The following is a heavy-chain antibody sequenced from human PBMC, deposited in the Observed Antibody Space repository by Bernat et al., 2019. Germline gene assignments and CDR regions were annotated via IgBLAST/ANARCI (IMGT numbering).Heavy chain of an antibody. V-gene: IGHV1-69*04. D-gene: IGHD3-22*01. Sequence: QVQLVQSGAEVKKPGSSVKVSCKASGGTFSSYAISWLRQAPGQGLEWMGRIIPILGIANYAQKFQGRVTITADKSTSTAYMELSSVRDEDTAVYYCARELDDSSGYRFDYWGQGTLVTVSS. CDR3: ARELDDSSGYRFDY. CDR1: GGTFSSYA. CDR2: IIPILGIA. J-gene: IGHJ4*02.